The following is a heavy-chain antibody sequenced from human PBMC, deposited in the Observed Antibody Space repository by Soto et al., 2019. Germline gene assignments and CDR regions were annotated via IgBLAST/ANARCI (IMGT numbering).Heavy chain of an antibody. CDR1: GFTFSSCS. V-gene: IGHV3-48*01. D-gene: IGHD6-19*01. CDR3: ARRAVAGMGYMDV. J-gene: IGHJ6*03. Sequence: GGSLRLSCAASGFTFSSCSMNWVRQAPGKGLEWVSYISSSSSTIYYADSVKGRFTISRDNAENSLYLQMNSLSAEDTAVYYCARRAVAGMGYMDVWGKGTTVTVSS. CDR2: ISSSSSTI.